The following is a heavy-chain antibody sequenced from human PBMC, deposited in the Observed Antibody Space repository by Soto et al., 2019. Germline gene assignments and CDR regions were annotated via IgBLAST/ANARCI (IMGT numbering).Heavy chain of an antibody. CDR1: GFTFSSYA. CDR3: AKDQATTYYDILTGYYRVGQFDY. Sequence: LRLSCAASGFTFSSYAMSWVRQAPGKGLEWVSAISGSGGSTYYADSVKGRFTISRDNSKNTLYLQMNSLRAEDTAVYYCAKDQATTYYDILTGYYRVGQFDYWGQGTLVTVSS. V-gene: IGHV3-23*01. J-gene: IGHJ4*02. CDR2: ISGSGGST. D-gene: IGHD3-9*01.